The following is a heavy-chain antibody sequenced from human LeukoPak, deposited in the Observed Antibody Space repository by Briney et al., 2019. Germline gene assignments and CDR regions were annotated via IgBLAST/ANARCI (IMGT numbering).Heavy chain of an antibody. Sequence: ASETLSLTCTVSGVSISSYYWSWIRQPPGKGLEWIGYIYYSGSTNYNPSLKSRVTISVDTSKNQFSLKLSSVTAADTAVYYCARERLSNVPHDAFDIWGQGTMVTVSS. D-gene: IGHD5/OR15-5a*01. CDR2: IYYSGST. J-gene: IGHJ3*02. CDR3: ARERLSNVPHDAFDI. V-gene: IGHV4-59*12. CDR1: GVSISSYY.